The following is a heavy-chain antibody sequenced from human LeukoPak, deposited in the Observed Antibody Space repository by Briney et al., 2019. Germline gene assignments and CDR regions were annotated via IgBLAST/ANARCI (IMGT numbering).Heavy chain of an antibody. J-gene: IGHJ4*02. CDR1: GYTFVDYY. Sequence: ASVKVSCKASGYTFVDYYMHWVRQAPGQGLEWIGWISPNSGGTKYVQKFPGRVTMTRDTSITTVYMELSGLSFDDTAVYYCARGGGRYSVDYWGQGTLVIVSS. CDR3: ARGGGRYSVDY. CDR2: ISPNSGGT. V-gene: IGHV1-2*02. D-gene: IGHD1-26*01.